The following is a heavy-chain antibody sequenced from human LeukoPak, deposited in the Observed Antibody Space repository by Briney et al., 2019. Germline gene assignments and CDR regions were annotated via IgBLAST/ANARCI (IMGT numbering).Heavy chain of an antibody. D-gene: IGHD2-15*01. CDR3: ARVRCSGGSCRYYFDY. J-gene: IGHJ4*02. CDR2: ISSSSSYI. V-gene: IGHV3-21*01. Sequence: VGSLRLSCAASGFTFSSYSMNWVRQAPGKGLEWVSSISSSSSYIYYADSVKGRFTISRDNAKNSLYLQMNSLRAEDTAVYYCARVRCSGGSCRYYFDYWGQGTLVTVSS. CDR1: GFTFSSYS.